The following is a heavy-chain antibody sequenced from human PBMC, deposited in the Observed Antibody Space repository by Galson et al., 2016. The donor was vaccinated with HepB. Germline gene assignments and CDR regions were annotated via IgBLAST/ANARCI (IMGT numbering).Heavy chain of an antibody. CDR1: AVSINSSTYY. CDR2: IYTSGTT. CDR3: ASAGYDGDFWSGYFDY. D-gene: IGHD3-3*01. V-gene: IGHV4-61*02. J-gene: IGHJ4*02. Sequence: TLSPTCTVSAVSINSSTYYWSWLRQPAGKGLEWIGRIYTSGTTNYNPSLKSRVTISVDTSKNQFSLKLSSVTAADTAVYYCASAGYDGDFWSGYFDYWGQGTLVTVSS.